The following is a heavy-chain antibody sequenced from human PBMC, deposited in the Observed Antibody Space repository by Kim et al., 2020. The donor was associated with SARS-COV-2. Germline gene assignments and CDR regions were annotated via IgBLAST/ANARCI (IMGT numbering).Heavy chain of an antibody. Sequence: GGSLRLSCAASGFTFSNYGMSWIRQSPGKGLEWVSAISTSGDVTNYPDSVKGRFTISRDNSKNTLSLQMNSLRTEDTALYYCAKGATDGISHYDFWGKGTLVTVSS. CDR3: AKGATDGISHYDF. CDR1: GFTFSNYG. CDR2: ISTSGDVT. D-gene: IGHD6-13*01. V-gene: IGHV3-23*01. J-gene: IGHJ4*02.